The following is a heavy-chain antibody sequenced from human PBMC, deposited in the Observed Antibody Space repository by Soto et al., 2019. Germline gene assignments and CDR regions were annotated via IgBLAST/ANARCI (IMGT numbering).Heavy chain of an antibody. CDR2: ISGTGYNT. V-gene: IGHV3-23*01. J-gene: IGHJ4*02. CDR1: GFTFTSYA. Sequence: GGSLRLSCAASGFTFTSYAMNWVRLAPGKGLEWVSAISGTGYNTYYADSVKGRFTISRDNTKSTLYLQMNSLRAEDTAVYYCAKAGFSCSWSPTYFDYWGQGTLVTVSS. D-gene: IGHD6-13*01. CDR3: AKAGFSCSWSPTYFDY.